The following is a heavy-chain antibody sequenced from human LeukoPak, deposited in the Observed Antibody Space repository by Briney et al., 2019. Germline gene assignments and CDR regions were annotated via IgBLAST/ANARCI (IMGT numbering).Heavy chain of an antibody. V-gene: IGHV3-23*01. CDR1: GFTFRNCA. CDR3: AKHGSGSLFYFDY. Sequence: PGGSLRLSCAASGFTFRNCAMSWVRQAPGKGLEWVSGISGTGYNTYYADSVKGRFTISRDNSKNTLYLQMNSLGAEDTAVYYCAKHGSGSLFYFDYWGRRTLVTVSS. J-gene: IGHJ4*02. D-gene: IGHD3-10*01. CDR2: ISGTGYNT.